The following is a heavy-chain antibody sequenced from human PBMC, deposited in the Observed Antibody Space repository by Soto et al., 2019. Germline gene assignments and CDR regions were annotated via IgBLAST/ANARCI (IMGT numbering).Heavy chain of an antibody. CDR1: GFTFSSYG. CDR3: AKEGGYYGSGSYSVGENYYGMDV. CDR2: ISYDGSNK. Sequence: QVQLVESGGGVVQPGRSLRLSCAASGFTFSSYGMHWVRQAPGKGLEWVAVISYDGSNKYYADSVKGRFTISRDNSKNTLYLQRNSLRAEDTAVCYCAKEGGYYGSGSYSVGENYYGMDVWGQGTTVTVSS. D-gene: IGHD3-10*01. J-gene: IGHJ6*02. V-gene: IGHV3-30*18.